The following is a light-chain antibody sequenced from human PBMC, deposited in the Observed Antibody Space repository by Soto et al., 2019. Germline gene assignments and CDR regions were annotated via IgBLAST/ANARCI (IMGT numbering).Light chain of an antibody. V-gene: IGKV1-6*01. Sequence: IQKIPSASSLSASIADRVTITSRARQGIRNDLGWYQQRPGKAPKLLIYATSNLQTGVPSRFSGSGSGTDFTLTISSLQPEDFATYYCLQDYSYPRTFGQGTKVDIK. J-gene: IGKJ1*01. CDR3: LQDYSYPRT. CDR1: QGIRND. CDR2: ATS.